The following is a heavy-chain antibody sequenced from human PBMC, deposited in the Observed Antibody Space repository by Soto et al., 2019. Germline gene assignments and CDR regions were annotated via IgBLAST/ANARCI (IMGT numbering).Heavy chain of an antibody. CDR1: GYSFTSYW. CDR3: ARSAEKAATDY. V-gene: IGHV5-51*01. CDR2: IYPGDSDT. J-gene: IGHJ4*02. Sequence: KHGESLKISCKGSGYSFTSYWIGWGRQMPGKSLEWMGIIYPGDSDTRYSPSFQGQVTISADKSISTAYLQWSSLKASDTPMYYCARSAEKAATDYWGQGTLVTVSS. D-gene: IGHD2-15*01.